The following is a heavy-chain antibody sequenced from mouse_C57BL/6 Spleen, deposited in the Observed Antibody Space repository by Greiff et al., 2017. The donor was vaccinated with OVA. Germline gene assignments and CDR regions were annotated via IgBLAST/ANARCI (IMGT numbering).Heavy chain of an antibody. CDR2: ISDGGSYT. Sequence: DVKLVESGGGLVKPGGSLKLSCAASGFTFSSYAMSWVRQTPEKRLEWVATISDGGSYTYYPDNVQGRFTISRDNAKNNLYLQMSHRKCDDTAMYYCAREYYGSITHYFDDWGQGTTLTVSS. CDR1: GFTFSSYA. V-gene: IGHV5-4*01. J-gene: IGHJ2*01. D-gene: IGHD1-1*01. CDR3: AREYYGSITHYFDD.